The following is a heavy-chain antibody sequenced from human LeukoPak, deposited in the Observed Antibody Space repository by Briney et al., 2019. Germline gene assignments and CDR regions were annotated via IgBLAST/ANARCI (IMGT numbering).Heavy chain of an antibody. Sequence: SETLSLTCAVYGESFSEHYWSWIRQPPGKGLEWIGQINHSGGTNYHPSLKTRVTISLDTSKNQVSLKLRSVTAADTAVYYCAFEGPVSGYAFDPWGQGALVAVSS. J-gene: IGHJ5*02. D-gene: IGHD5-12*01. CDR2: INHSGGT. V-gene: IGHV4-34*01. CDR1: GESFSEHY. CDR3: AFEGPVSGYAFDP.